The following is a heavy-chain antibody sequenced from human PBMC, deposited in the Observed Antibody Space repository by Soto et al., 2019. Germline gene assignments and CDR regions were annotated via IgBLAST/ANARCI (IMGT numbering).Heavy chain of an antibody. V-gene: IGHV4-39*07. CDR1: SASITSTSDY. Sequence: PSETLSLTCTVSSASITSTSDYWGWIRQPPGKGLDWIGHIYYSGSTYYNPSLKSRVTISVDTSKNQFSLKLSSVTAADTAVYYCARVPDYYDSSGYYYPYYFDYWGQGTLVTVSS. D-gene: IGHD3-22*01. J-gene: IGHJ4*02. CDR2: IYYSGST. CDR3: ARVPDYYDSSGYYYPYYFDY.